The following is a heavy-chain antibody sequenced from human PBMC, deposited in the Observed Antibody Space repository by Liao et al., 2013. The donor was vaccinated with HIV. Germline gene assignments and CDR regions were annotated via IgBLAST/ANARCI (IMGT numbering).Heavy chain of an antibody. J-gene: IGHJ4*02. CDR1: GGSISSYY. Sequence: QVLLQESGPRLVKPSETLALTCTVSGGSISSYYWSWIRQPPGKGLEWIGYISYSGGTNYSPSLKSRVTISVDTSKNQFSLNLNSVTAADTAVYYCARDLPPNYWGQGTLVSVSS. V-gene: IGHV4-59*01. CDR2: ISYSGGT. CDR3: ARDLPPNY.